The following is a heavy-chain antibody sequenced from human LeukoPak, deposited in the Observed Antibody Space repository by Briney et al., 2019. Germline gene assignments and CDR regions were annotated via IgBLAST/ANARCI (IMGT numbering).Heavy chain of an antibody. Sequence: GASVKVSCKVSGYTLTELSMHWVRRAPGKGLEWMGGFDPEDGETIYAQKFQGRVTMTEDTSTDTAYMELSSLRSEDTAVYYCATGGLYSSSWYFDYWGQGTLVTVSS. D-gene: IGHD6-13*01. J-gene: IGHJ4*02. CDR3: ATGGLYSSSWYFDY. CDR1: GYTLTELS. V-gene: IGHV1-24*01. CDR2: FDPEDGET.